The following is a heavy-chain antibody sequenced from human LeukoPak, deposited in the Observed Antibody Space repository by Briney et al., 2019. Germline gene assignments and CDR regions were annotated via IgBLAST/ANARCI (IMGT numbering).Heavy chain of an antibody. CDR2: ISWNSGSI. V-gene: IGHV3-9*01. D-gene: IGHD5-12*01. Sequence: GRSLRLSCAASGFTFDDYAMHWVRQAPGKGLEWVSGISWNSGSIGYADSVKGRFTISRDNSKNTLYLQMNSLRAEDTAVYYCAKDQGYGYWGQGTLVTVSS. CDR3: AKDQGYGY. CDR1: GFTFDDYA. J-gene: IGHJ4*02.